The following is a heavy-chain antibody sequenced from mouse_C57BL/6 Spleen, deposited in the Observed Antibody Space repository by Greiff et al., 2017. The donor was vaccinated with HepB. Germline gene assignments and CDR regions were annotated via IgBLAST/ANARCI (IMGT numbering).Heavy chain of an antibody. CDR1: GFSFNTYA. CDR3: VRPHYYGSSWFAY. Sequence: EVHLVESGGGLVQPKGSLKLSCAASGFSFNTYAMNWVRQAPGKGLEWVARIRSKSNNYATYYADSVKDRFTISRDDSESMLYLQMNNLKTEDTAMYYCVRPHYYGSSWFAYWGQGTLVTVSA. J-gene: IGHJ3*01. D-gene: IGHD1-1*01. V-gene: IGHV10-1*01. CDR2: IRSKSNNYAT.